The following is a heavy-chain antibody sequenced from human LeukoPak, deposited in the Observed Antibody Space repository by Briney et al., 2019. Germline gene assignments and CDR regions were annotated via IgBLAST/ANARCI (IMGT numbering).Heavy chain of an antibody. CDR2: IYYSGST. J-gene: IGHJ6*03. CDR3: ARDQTIFGSGGNYYYYMDV. D-gene: IGHD3-3*01. Sequence: SETLSLTCTVSGGSISSYYWSWIRQPPGKGLEWIGYIYYSGSTNYNPSLKSRVTISVDTSKNQSSLKLSSVTAADTAVYYCARDQTIFGSGGNYYYYMDVWGKGTTVTVSS. CDR1: GGSISSYY. V-gene: IGHV4-59*01.